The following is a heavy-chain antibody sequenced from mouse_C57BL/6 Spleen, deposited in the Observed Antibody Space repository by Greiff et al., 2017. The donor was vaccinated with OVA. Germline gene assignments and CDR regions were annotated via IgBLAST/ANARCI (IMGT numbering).Heavy chain of an antibody. CDR3: ARIHYYGSDYYAMDY. Sequence: VQLKQSGAELVKPGASVKLSCTASGYNIKDYYIHWVKQRTEQGLEWIGRIDPEDGDTKYAPKFKGKATLTADTSSNTAYLQLSSLTSEDTAVYYCARIHYYGSDYYAMDYWGQGTSVTVSS. V-gene: IGHV14-2*01. J-gene: IGHJ4*01. CDR1: GYNIKDYY. CDR2: IDPEDGDT. D-gene: IGHD1-1*01.